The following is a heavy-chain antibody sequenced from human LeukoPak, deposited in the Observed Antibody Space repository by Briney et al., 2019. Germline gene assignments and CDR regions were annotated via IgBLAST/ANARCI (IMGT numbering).Heavy chain of an antibody. J-gene: IGHJ4*02. Sequence: GGSLRLSCAASGFTFSSYSMNWVRQAPGKGLEWVSSISSSSSYIYYADSVKGRFTISRDNAKSSLYLQMNSLRAEDTAVYYCARVLSVTSPFGYWGQGTLVTVSS. CDR1: GFTFSSYS. CDR3: ARVLSVTSPFGY. CDR2: ISSSSSYI. V-gene: IGHV3-21*01. D-gene: IGHD4-17*01.